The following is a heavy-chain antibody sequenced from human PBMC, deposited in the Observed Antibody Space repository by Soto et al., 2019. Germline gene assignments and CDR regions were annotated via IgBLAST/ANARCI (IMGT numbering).Heavy chain of an antibody. Sequence: PGGSLRLSCAASGFTFSSYGMHWVRQAPGKGLEWVAVISYDGSNKYYADSVKGRFTISRDNSKNTLYLQMKSLRAEDTAVYYCATNRGGWLQTTLDYWGQGTLVTVSS. CDR3: ATNRGGWLQTTLDY. CDR2: ISYDGSNK. V-gene: IGHV3-30*03. CDR1: GFTFSSYG. D-gene: IGHD5-12*01. J-gene: IGHJ4*02.